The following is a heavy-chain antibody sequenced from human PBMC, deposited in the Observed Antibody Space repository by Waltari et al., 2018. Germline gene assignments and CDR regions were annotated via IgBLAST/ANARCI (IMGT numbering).Heavy chain of an antibody. CDR2: SYNNGTT. D-gene: IGHD2-2*01. J-gene: IGHJ1*01. V-gene: IGHV4-61*09. CDR1: GDSISSGSYL. Sequence: QVQLQESGPGLVKPSQTLSLTCTVSGDSISSGSYLWTWIRQPAGKGLEWIGSSYNNGTTNHSPSLKSRVTMSLDTDNNQFSLNLNSVTATDTAFYYCARASWYQLRAESFQHWGQGTLVTVSS. CDR3: ARASWYQLRAESFQH.